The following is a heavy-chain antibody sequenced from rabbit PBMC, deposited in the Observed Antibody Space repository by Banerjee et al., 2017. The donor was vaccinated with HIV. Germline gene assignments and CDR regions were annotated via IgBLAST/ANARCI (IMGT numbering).Heavy chain of an antibody. CDR2: IDPVFDNV. V-gene: IGHV1S40*01. Sequence: QSLEESGGDLVQPGASLTLTCTASGFSFSSSYYMCWVRQAPGKGLEWIGYIDPVFDNVYYATWVNGRFTISRHNAQNTLYLQLNSLTAADTATYFCARGLLVTDLWGPGTLVTVS. CDR1: GFSFSSSYY. J-gene: IGHJ4*01. CDR3: ARGLLVTDL. D-gene: IGHD4-2*01.